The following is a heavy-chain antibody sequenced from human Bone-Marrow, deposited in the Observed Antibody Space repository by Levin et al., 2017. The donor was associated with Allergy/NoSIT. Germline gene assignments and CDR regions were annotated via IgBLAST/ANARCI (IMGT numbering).Heavy chain of an antibody. Sequence: KAGGSLRLSCSASGFPFNHAWMNWVRQAPGKGLEWVGRIKSNSDGGTTDSAAPVNGRFTISRDDSKNTLYLQMNSLKTEDTALYYCTTPQIGRGGDAYYGMHVWGQGTTVTVSS. CDR1: GFPFNHAW. CDR3: TTPQIGRGGDAYYGMHV. CDR2: IKSNSDGGTT. D-gene: IGHD3-16*01. V-gene: IGHV3-15*01. J-gene: IGHJ6*02.